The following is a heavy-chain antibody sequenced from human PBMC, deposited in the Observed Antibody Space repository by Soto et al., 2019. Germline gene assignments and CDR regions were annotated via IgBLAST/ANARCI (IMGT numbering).Heavy chain of an antibody. J-gene: IGHJ6*02. CDR3: ARDTGALTYYYDSSGGYYGMDV. CDR1: GFTLSSYI. V-gene: IGHV3-21*01. Sequence: EVQLVESGGGLVKPGGSLRLSCAASGFTLSSYIMNWVRQAPGKGLEWVSSSSSSSSYIYYADSVKGRFTISRDNAKNSLYLQMNSLRAEDTAVYYCARDTGALTYYYDSSGGYYGMDVWGQGTTVTVSS. CDR2: SSSSSSYI. D-gene: IGHD3-22*01.